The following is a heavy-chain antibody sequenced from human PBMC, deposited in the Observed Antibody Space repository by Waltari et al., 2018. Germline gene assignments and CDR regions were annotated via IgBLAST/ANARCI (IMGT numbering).Heavy chain of an antibody. CDR3: AREANIAAAGTYYYYYMDV. D-gene: IGHD6-13*01. CDR1: GGSISSSSYY. V-gene: IGHV4-39*07. CDR2: IYYSGST. Sequence: QLQLQESGPGLVKPSETLSLTCTVSGGSISSSSYYWGWIRPPPGKGLEWIGSIYYSGSTXYNPSLKSRVTISVDTSKNQFSLKLSSVTAADTAVYYCAREANIAAAGTYYYYYMDVWGKGTTVTISS. J-gene: IGHJ6*03.